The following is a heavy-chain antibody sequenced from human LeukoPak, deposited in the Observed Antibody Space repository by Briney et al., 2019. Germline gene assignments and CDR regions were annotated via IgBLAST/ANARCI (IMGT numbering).Heavy chain of an antibody. V-gene: IGHV4-39*07. CDR3: ARANGVAVVPFDY. CDR2: IYYSGST. Sequence: PSETLSLTCTVSGGSISSSSYYWGWIRQPPGKGLEWIGSIYYSGSTYYNPSLKSRVTISVDTSKNQFSLKLSSVTAADTAVYYCARANGVAVVPFDYWGQGTLVTVSS. J-gene: IGHJ4*02. D-gene: IGHD6-19*01. CDR1: GGSISSSSYY.